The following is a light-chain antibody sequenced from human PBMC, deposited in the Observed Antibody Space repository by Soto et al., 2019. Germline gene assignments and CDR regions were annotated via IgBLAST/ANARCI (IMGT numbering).Light chain of an antibody. Sequence: QSVLTQPPSASATPGQRVTISCSGSSSNIGSDFVFWYQQLPGTAPKLLIYRNNQRPSGVPDRFSSSKSGTSASLAISGLRSEDEADYYCAAWDHSLSGWMIGGGTKVTVL. CDR3: AAWDHSLSGWM. CDR2: RNN. J-gene: IGLJ3*02. CDR1: SSNIGSDF. V-gene: IGLV1-47*01.